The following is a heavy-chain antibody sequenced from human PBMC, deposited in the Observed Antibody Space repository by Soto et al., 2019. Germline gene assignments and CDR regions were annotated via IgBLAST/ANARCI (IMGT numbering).Heavy chain of an antibody. D-gene: IGHD4-17*01. CDR1: GGSISSGDYY. Sequence: PSETLSLTCTVSGGSISSGDYYWSWIRQPPGKGLEWIGYIYYSGSTYYNPSLKSRVTISVDTSKNQFSLKLSSVTAADTAVYYCARLIDYGGNSGWFDPWGQGALVTVSS. J-gene: IGHJ5*02. CDR2: IYYSGST. V-gene: IGHV4-30-4*01. CDR3: ARLIDYGGNSGWFDP.